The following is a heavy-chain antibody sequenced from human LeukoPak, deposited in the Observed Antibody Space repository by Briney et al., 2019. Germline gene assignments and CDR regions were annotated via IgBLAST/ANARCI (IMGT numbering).Heavy chain of an antibody. CDR3: AKARAGDITAAFNY. J-gene: IGHJ4*02. V-gene: IGHV3-23*01. CDR1: GFIFSNYA. CDR2: ISASGGNP. Sequence: GGSLRLSCAASGFIFSNYAMSWVRQAPGKGLEWVSGISASGGNPYYADSVKGRFTISRDNSENTLNLQTNSLRAEDTAVYYCAKARAGDITAAFNYWGQGTPVTVSS. D-gene: IGHD6-13*01.